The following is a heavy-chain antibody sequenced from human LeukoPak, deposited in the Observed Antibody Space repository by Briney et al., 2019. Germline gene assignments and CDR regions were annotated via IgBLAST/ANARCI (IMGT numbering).Heavy chain of an antibody. D-gene: IGHD5-18*01. J-gene: IGHJ4*02. Sequence: PGGSLRLSCEASGFTFGSHAMYWVRQAPGKGLEWVAGIFGSGGSPHYADPVKGRFTISRDNSRNTVYLQLNSLRAEDTAVYYCGKTTVGYSSGQNPAWPVDYWGQGTLVTVSS. V-gene: IGHV3-23*01. CDR3: GKTTVGYSSGQNPAWPVDY. CDR1: GFTFGSHA. CDR2: IFGSGGSP.